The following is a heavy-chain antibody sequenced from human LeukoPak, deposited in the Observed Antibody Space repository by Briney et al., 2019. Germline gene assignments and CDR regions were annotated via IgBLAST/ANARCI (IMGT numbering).Heavy chain of an antibody. CDR1: GFTFSSYA. V-gene: IGHV3-23*01. Sequence: GGSLRLSCAASGFTFSSYASNWVRQAPGKGLEWVSGITMSGDSTYYADSVKGRFTISRDNSKNTLYLQMTSLRAEDTALYYCARTPNRFYDFWGQGTLVTVSS. D-gene: IGHD1-14*01. CDR3: ARTPNRFYDF. J-gene: IGHJ4*02. CDR2: ITMSGDST.